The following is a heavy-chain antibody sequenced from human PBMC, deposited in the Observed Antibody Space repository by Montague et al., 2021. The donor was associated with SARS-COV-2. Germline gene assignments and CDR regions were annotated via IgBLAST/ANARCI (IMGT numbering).Heavy chain of an antibody. J-gene: IGHJ3*01. V-gene: IGHV4-34*01. D-gene: IGHD2-15*01. CDR3: ARGLMRFAVVDAAPRNAFDV. Sequence: SETLSLTCAVSGGSFNGFYWCWIRQPPGKGLEWLGEIGEINNGRSANXKPSLKSRVTISLDPSKNQFYLQLTSLTAADTAVYFCARGLMRFAVVDAAPRNAFDVWGQGTRVTVSS. CDR1: GGSFNGFY. CDR2: IGEINNGRSA.